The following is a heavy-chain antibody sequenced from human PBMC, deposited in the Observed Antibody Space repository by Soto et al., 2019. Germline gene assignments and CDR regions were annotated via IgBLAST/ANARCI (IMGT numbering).Heavy chain of an antibody. CDR2: IYYSGST. D-gene: IGHD3-3*01. J-gene: IGHJ3*02. CDR1: GGSISSGGYY. V-gene: IGHV4-31*03. CDR3: ARDLGEYYDFWSCYDAFDI. Sequence: SETLSLTCTVSGGSISSGGYYWSWIRQHPGKGLEWIGYIYYSGSTYYNPSLKSRVTISVDTSKNQFSLKLSSVTAADTAVYYCARDLGEYYDFWSCYDAFDIWGQGTMVTVSS.